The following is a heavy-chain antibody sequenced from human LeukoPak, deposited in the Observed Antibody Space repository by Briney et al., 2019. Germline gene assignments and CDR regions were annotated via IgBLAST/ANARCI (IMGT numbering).Heavy chain of an antibody. CDR1: GFTFGSYG. J-gene: IGHJ4*02. CDR3: AKDWHTVTSFDY. V-gene: IGHV3-30*18. CDR2: ISYDGRNK. Sequence: GRSLRPSCAASGFTFGSYGMHWVRQAPGKGLEWVAVISYDGRNKYYVDSVKGRFTISRDNSKNTLYLQMNSLRAEDTAVYYCAKDWHTVTSFDYWGQGTLVTVSS. D-gene: IGHD4-17*01.